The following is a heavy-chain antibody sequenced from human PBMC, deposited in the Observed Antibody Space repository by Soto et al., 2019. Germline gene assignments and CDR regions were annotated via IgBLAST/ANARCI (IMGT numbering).Heavy chain of an antibody. D-gene: IGHD5-12*01. Sequence: ASVKVCCKASGYTFTRSGISWVRQAPGQGLEWMGWISTYNGDTNYAQKFQGRVTMTTDTSTSTAYMELRSLRSDDTAVYYCAREGVAAYYYYGMYVCGQGTTVTVSS. CDR1: GYTFTRSG. CDR3: AREGVAAYYYYGMYV. V-gene: IGHV1-18*01. J-gene: IGHJ6*02. CDR2: ISTYNGDT.